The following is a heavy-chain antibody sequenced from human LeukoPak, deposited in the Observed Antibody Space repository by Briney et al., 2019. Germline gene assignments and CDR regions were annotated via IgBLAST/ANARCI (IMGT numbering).Heavy chain of an antibody. J-gene: IGHJ4*02. V-gene: IGHV3-30*18. CDR2: ISYDGSNK. CDR3: AKDRVRSGSSDY. D-gene: IGHD1-26*01. Sequence: PGGSLRLSCAASGFTFSSYGMHWVRQAPGKGLEWVAVISYDGSNKYYADSVKGRFTISRDNSKNTLYLQMNSLRAEDTAVYYCAKDRVRSGSSDYWGQGTLVTVST. CDR1: GFTFSSYG.